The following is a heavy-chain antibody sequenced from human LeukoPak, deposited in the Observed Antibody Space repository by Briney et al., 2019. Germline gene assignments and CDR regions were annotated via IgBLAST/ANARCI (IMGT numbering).Heavy chain of an antibody. CDR1: GFSFTAYS. Sequence: PGGSLRLSCAASGFSFTAYSMNWVCQAPGRGLEWISYIGPGGDIYYADSVTGRFTVSRDTAKNSLYLQMNGLRVEDTAVYYCARRFDSWGQGTLVTVPS. V-gene: IGHV3-48*01. J-gene: IGHJ4*02. CDR2: IGPGGDI. CDR3: ARRFDS.